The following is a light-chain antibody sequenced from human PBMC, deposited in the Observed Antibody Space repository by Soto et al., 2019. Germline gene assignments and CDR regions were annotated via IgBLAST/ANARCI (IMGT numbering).Light chain of an antibody. CDR1: QSISSW. J-gene: IGKJ1*01. CDR3: QQYHRYSRT. Sequence: DVRMAESPSSLWASVGHRCTITCRASQSISSWLAWYQQKPGKAPKLLIYDASGLETGVPSRFSGSGSGTEFTLTISSLQPDDFATYYCQQYHRYSRTFGQGTKVDI. CDR2: DAS. V-gene: IGKV1-5*01.